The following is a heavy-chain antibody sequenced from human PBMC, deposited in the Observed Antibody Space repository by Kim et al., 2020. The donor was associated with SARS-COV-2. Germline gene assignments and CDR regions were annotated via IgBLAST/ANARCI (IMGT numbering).Heavy chain of an antibody. Sequence: GGSLRLSCAASGFTFSSYWMTWVRQAPGKGLEWVANIKQDGSDKYYVGSVQGRFTISRDNAHNSVYLQMNSLRAEDTAVYYCARDTESRSSWAYVFDYWG. D-gene: IGHD3-3*01. CDR1: GFTFSSYW. CDR3: ARDTESRSSWAYVFDY. CDR2: IKQDGSDK. J-gene: IGHJ4*01. V-gene: IGHV3-7*01.